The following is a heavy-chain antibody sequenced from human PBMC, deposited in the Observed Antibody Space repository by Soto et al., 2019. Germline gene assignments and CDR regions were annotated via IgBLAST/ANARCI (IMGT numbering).Heavy chain of an antibody. CDR2: ISAYNGTT. V-gene: IGHV1-18*01. CDR3: ARDIFGGGVGESNWIDP. D-gene: IGHD3-10*01. Sequence: QVQLVQSGAEVKKPGASVKVSCKASGYTFTSYGISWVRQAPGQGLEWMGWISAYNGTTNYAQKDPRRVTVTKETATSTADMELGSLKTDDTAVYYCARDIFGGGVGESNWIDPWGQGTLVTV. CDR1: GYTFTSYG. J-gene: IGHJ5*02.